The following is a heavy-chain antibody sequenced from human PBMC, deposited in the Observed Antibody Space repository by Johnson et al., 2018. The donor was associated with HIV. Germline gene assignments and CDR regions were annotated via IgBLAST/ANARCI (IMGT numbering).Heavy chain of an antibody. CDR2: IRFDGSNK. Sequence: QVQLVESGGGVVQPGGSLRLSCAASGFTFSDYAMHWVRQVPGKGLEWVAFIRFDGSNKYVADSVKGRFTISRDNSMNTLYLQMNSLRHNDTAVYYCAGAVCRGQWLADGYIWGQGKTVTVSS. CDR1: GFTFSDYA. V-gene: IGHV3-30*02. CDR3: AGAVCRGQWLADGYI. J-gene: IGHJ3*02. D-gene: IGHD6-19*01.